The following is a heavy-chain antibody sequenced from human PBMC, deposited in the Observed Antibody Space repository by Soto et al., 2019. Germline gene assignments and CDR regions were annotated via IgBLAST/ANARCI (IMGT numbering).Heavy chain of an antibody. CDR3: ARGPGGFGDFSLDY. J-gene: IGHJ4*02. CDR2: IYSGGST. V-gene: IGHV4-4*07. D-gene: IGHD3-10*01. Sequence: QVQLQESGPGLVKPSETLSLSCGVSGGSISQYYWSWIRQPAGKGLEWIGRIYSGGSTNYNPSLESRVTMSVDTSQNQFSLQLSSVTAADTAVYYCARGPGGFGDFSLDYWGQGTLVTVSS. CDR1: GGSISQYY.